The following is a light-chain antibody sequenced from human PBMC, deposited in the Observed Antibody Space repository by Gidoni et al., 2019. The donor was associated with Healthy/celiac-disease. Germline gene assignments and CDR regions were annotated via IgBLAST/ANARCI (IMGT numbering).Light chain of an antibody. CDR1: SSNIGAGYD. CDR2: GNS. J-gene: IGLJ3*02. V-gene: IGLV1-40*01. Sequence: QSVLTKPPAVSGAPGPRVTISFTWSSSNIGAGYDVHWYQQLPGTAPKLLIYGNSNRPSGVPDRFSGSKSGTSASLAITGLQAEDEADYYCQSYDSSLSGPWVFGGGTKLTVL. CDR3: QSYDSSLSGPWV.